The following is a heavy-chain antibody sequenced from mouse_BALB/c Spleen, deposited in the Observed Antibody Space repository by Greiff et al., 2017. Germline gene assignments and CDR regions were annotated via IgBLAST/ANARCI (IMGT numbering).Heavy chain of an antibody. Sequence: QVQLKQSGPGLVQPSQSLSITCTVSGFSLTSYGVYWVRQSPGKGLEWLGVIWSGGSTDYNAAFISRLSISNDNSKSQVFFIMNSLQADDTAIYYCAREWYRNFGALDYWGQGTSVTVSA. CDR3: AREWYRNFGALDY. CDR2: IWSGGST. V-gene: IGHV2-4-1*01. J-gene: IGHJ4*01. D-gene: IGHD2-10*02. CDR1: GFSLTSYG.